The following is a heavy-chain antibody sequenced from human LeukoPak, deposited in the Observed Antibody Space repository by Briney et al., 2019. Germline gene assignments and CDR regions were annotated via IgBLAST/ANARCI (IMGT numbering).Heavy chain of an antibody. D-gene: IGHD3-9*01. CDR3: ARGNILTGYCFDF. CDR1: GGSITGYY. J-gene: IGHJ4*02. CDR2: IHYTGAT. V-gene: IGHV4-34*01. Sequence: PSETLSLTCAVYGGSITGYYWSWIRQTPGGGLEWVGEIHYTGATSYNPSLKSRATISTDTSKNQFSLRLSSVTAADTAVYYCARGNILTGYCFDFWGLGALVTVSS.